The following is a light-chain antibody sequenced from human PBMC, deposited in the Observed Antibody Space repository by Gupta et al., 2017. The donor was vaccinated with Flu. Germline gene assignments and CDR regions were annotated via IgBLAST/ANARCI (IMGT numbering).Light chain of an antibody. CDR1: SSDVGGYNY. J-gene: IGLJ3*02. V-gene: IGLV2-14*01. Sequence: QSALTPPASVSGSPAQSITISCTGTSSDVGGYNYVSWYQQHPGKAPKLRIYEVTDRPAGVANRFSGSKSGNTASLTISGLQAEDEADYFCASYTTTSTGVFGGGTKLTVL. CDR3: ASYTTTSTGV. CDR2: EVT.